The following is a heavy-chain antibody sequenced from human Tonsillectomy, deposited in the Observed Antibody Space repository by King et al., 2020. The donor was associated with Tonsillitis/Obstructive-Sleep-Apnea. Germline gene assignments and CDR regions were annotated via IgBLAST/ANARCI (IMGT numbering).Heavy chain of an antibody. D-gene: IGHD6-19*01. CDR1: GFTFSGYW. J-gene: IGHJ6*03. CDR2: IKQDCSEK. CDR3: ARGQWSPLYYYFMDV. V-gene: IGHV3-7*04. Sequence: VQLVESGGGLVQPGGSLRLSCAASGFTFSGYWRTWVRQGPGKGLEGVANIKQDCSEKYYVDSVKGRFTLSRANAQNSLFLQMNSLRAEDTAVYYCARGQWSPLYYYFMDVWGKGTTVTVSS.